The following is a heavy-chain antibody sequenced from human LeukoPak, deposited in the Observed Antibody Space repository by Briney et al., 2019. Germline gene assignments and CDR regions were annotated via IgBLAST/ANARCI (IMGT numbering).Heavy chain of an antibody. Sequence: GGSLRLSCAASGFTFSSYAMSWVRQALGKGLEWVSTISGSADSTYYADSVKGRFTVSRDNSKNTLYLQMNGLRAEDTAVYYCAKDIYYDKTQGYFDIWGQGTMVTVSS. CDR2: ISGSADST. J-gene: IGHJ3*02. D-gene: IGHD3-22*01. CDR1: GFTFSSYA. CDR3: AKDIYYDKTQGYFDI. V-gene: IGHV3-23*01.